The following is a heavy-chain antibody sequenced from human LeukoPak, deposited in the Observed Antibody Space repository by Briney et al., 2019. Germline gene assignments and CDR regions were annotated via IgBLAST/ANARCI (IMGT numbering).Heavy chain of an antibody. V-gene: IGHV3-21*01. CDR3: VRAGGDYPFDY. CDR1: GFTFNSYR. CDR2: ISSRSNCK. J-gene: IGHJ4*02. Sequence: GGSLRLSCTASGFTFNSYRMNWVRQAPGKGLEWVSSISSRSNCKYYADSVKGRVTISRDNAKNSVSLQMNSLRDADTALYYCVRAGGDYPFDYWGQGTLVTVSS. D-gene: IGHD2-21*02.